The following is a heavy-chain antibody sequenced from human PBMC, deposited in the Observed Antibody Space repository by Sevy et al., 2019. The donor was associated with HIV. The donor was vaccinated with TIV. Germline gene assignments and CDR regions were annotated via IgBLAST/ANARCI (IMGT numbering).Heavy chain of an antibody. Sequence: GESLKISCAASGFTFSSYAMHWVRQAPGKGLEWVAVISYDGSNKYSADSVKGRFTISRDNSKNTLYLQMNSLRAEDTAVYYCARAPRELTVVASDYWGQGTLVTVSS. CDR1: GFTFSSYA. CDR2: ISYDGSNK. J-gene: IGHJ4*02. V-gene: IGHV3-30-3*01. CDR3: ARAPRELTVVASDY. D-gene: IGHD3-22*01.